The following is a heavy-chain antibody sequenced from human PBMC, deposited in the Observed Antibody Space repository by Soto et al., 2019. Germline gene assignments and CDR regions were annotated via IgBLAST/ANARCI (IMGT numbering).Heavy chain of an antibody. Sequence: QVQLQESGPGLVKPSETLSLTCTVSGGSISSYYWSWIRQPPGKGLEWIGYIYYSGSTNYNPSLKSRVTISVDTSKNQFSLKLSSVTAADTAVYYCARVSGSYPLYYGMDVWGQGTTVTVSS. J-gene: IGHJ6*02. CDR2: IYYSGST. D-gene: IGHD1-26*01. CDR3: ARVSGSYPLYYGMDV. CDR1: GGSISSYY. V-gene: IGHV4-59*01.